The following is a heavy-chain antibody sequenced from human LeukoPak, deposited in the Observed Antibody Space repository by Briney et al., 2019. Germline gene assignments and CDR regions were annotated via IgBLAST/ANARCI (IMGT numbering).Heavy chain of an antibody. Sequence: PGRSLRLSCAASGFTFDDYAMHWVRQAPGKGLEWVSGISWNSGSIGYADSVKGRFTISRDNAKNSLYLQMNSLRAEDTALYYCAKDIKTGGWYYFDYWGQGTLVTVSS. J-gene: IGHJ4*02. CDR3: AKDIKTGGWYYFDY. D-gene: IGHD6-19*01. CDR2: ISWNSGSI. V-gene: IGHV3-9*01. CDR1: GFTFDDYA.